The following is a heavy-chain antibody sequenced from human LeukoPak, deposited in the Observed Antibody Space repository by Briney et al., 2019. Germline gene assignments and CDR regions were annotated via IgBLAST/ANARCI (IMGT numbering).Heavy chain of an antibody. V-gene: IGHV3-23*01. CDR3: AKRDYYDSSGYDSLFDH. CDR1: GFTFSNYA. J-gene: IGHJ4*02. CDR2: ISGNGGKV. D-gene: IGHD3-22*01. Sequence: PGGSLRLSCAASGFTFSNYAMAWVRQAPGKGLEWVSGISGNGGKVYYADSVKGRFTISRDNFKNTLDLQMNSLRGEDTAVYFCAKRDYYDSSGYDSLFDHWGQGTLATVSP.